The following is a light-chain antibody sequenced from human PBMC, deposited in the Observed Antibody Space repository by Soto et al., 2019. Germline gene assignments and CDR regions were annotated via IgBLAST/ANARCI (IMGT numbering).Light chain of an antibody. V-gene: IGKV1-33*01. Sequence: DIQLTQSPPSQSASVGDRVTITCQASQDINNYLNWYQQKPGKAPKLLIYDASTLETGDPSRFSGSGSGTDFTCTISSLQPEDFATYYCQQYDNLPLTFGGGTKVEIK. J-gene: IGKJ4*01. CDR1: QDINNY. CDR3: QQYDNLPLT. CDR2: DAS.